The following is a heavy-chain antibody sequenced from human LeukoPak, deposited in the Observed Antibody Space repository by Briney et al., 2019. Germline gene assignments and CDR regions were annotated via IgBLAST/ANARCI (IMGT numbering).Heavy chain of an antibody. CDR1: GFTFSSYS. CDR2: ISSRNSNI. CDR3: AREEYYYDSSGYYLPYYVDY. Sequence: PGGSLRLSCAASGFTFSSYSMNRVRQAPGKGREWVSYISSRNSNIYYADSVKGRFTISRDNAKNSLSLQMNSMRAEDTAVYYCAREEYYYDSSGYYLPYYVDYWGQGTLVTVSS. J-gene: IGHJ4*02. V-gene: IGHV3-48*01. D-gene: IGHD3-22*01.